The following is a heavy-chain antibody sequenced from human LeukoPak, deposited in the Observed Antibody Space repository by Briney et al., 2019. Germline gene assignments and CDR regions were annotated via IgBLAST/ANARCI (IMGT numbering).Heavy chain of an antibody. V-gene: IGHV3-23*01. CDR1: GFTLRGYA. Sequence: GGSLRLSCAAYGFTLRGYAMSWVRQAPGKGLEWVSAISGSGGSTYYADSVEGRFTISRDNSKNTLYLQMNSLRAEDTAEYYCAKGRAAAGTQNFDYWGQGNLVTVSS. CDR2: ISGSGGST. D-gene: IGHD6-13*01. J-gene: IGHJ4*02. CDR3: AKGRAAAGTQNFDY.